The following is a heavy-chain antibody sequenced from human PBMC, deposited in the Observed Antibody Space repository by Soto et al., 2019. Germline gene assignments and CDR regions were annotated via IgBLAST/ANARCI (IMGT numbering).Heavy chain of an antibody. V-gene: IGHV4-59*08. CDR1: GGSIRSYY. Sequence: QVQLLESGPGLVKPSETLSLTCTVSGGSIRSYYWSWIRQPPGKGLEWIGYIYSSGSTNYNPSLXRXAXIXLDTSKNQFSLKLSSVTAADTAGYYCARRYGGGFDYWGQGTLVTVSS. J-gene: IGHJ4*02. D-gene: IGHD3-10*01. CDR3: ARRYGGGFDY. CDR2: IYSSGST.